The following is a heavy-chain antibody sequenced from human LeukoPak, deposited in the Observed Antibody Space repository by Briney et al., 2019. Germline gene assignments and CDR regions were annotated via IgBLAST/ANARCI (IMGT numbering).Heavy chain of an antibody. CDR3: ARHFIAASGSNCYFDL. V-gene: IGHV4-39*01. CDR1: GGSLSSSSYY. CDR2: ISDSGSA. D-gene: IGHD6-13*01. J-gene: IGHJ2*01. Sequence: SETLSLTCTVSGGSLSSSSYYWGWIRQPPGKGLEWIGSISDSGSAYYNTSLKSRVTISVDTSKNQFSLKLSSVIAADTAVYYCARHFIAASGSNCYFDLWGRGTLVTVSS.